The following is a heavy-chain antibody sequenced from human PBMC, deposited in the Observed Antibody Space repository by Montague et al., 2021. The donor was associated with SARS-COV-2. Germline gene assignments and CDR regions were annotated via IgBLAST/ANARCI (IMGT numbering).Heavy chain of an antibody. J-gene: IGHJ6*02. V-gene: IGHV4-34*01. CDR2: TNDSGRT. CDR3: ARGYCSGSGCYYYYGMDV. D-gene: IGHD2-15*01. CDR1: GGSFSSYY. Sequence: SETLSLTCAVDGGSFSSYYWGWIRLPPGRGLEWIGETNDSGRTNXNPSLKGRVPISVDTSKNQFALRLSSVTAAEAAFYYCARGYCSGSGCYYYYGMDVWGQGTTVTVSS.